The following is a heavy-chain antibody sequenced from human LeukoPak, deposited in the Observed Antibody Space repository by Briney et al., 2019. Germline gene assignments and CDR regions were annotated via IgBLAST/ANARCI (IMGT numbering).Heavy chain of an antibody. CDR1: GYTFSTYA. CDR2: ISGSGGST. CDR3: AKDGGFIVVVPAASFDP. J-gene: IGHJ5*02. V-gene: IGHV3-23*01. D-gene: IGHD2-2*01. Sequence: PGGSLSLSCAASGYTFSTYAMSWVRQAPGKGLEWVSAISGSGGSTYYADSVKGRFTISRDNSKNTLYLQMNSLRAEDTAVYYCAKDGGFIVVVPAASFDPWGQGTLVTVSS.